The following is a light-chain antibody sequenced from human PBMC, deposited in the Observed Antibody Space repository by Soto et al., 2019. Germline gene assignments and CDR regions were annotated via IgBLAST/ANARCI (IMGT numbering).Light chain of an antibody. J-gene: IGLJ1*01. CDR1: SSNIGSNY. V-gene: IGLV1-47*02. Sequence: QLVLTQPPSASATPGQRVTISCSGSSSNIGSNYVYWYKQLPGTAPKLLIYSNNQRPSGVPDRFSGSNSGTSASLAISGLRSEDEADYYCAAWDDSPRGYVFGSGTKVTVL. CDR2: SNN. CDR3: AAWDDSPRGYV.